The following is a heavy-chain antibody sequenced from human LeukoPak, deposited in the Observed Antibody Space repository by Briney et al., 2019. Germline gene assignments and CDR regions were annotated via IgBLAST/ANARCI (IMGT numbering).Heavy chain of an antibody. D-gene: IGHD4-17*01. Sequence: PSETLSLTCTVSGGPVSGYYWSWIRQPPGKGLEWIGYIYYSGNTNYNPSLKSRLIMSLDTSKNHFSLKLNSVTAADTAVYYCARHKDSGDYPLDYWGQGILVSVSS. V-gene: IGHV4-59*02. CDR2: IYYSGNT. CDR3: ARHKDSGDYPLDY. CDR1: GGPVSGYY. J-gene: IGHJ4*02.